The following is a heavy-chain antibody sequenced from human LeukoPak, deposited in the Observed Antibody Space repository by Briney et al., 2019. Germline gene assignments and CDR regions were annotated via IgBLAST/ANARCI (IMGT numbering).Heavy chain of an antibody. J-gene: IGHJ3*02. CDR2: IKQDRSEK. CDR3: ARVGWTDAFDI. V-gene: IGHV3-7*01. CDR1: GFTFTNYW. D-gene: IGHD6-19*01. Sequence: GGSLRLSCAASGFTFTNYWMSWVRQAPGKGLELVANIKQDRSEKYYVDSVKGRFTISRDNAKNSLYLQMNSLRAEDTAVYYCARVGWTDAFDIWGQGTMVTVSS.